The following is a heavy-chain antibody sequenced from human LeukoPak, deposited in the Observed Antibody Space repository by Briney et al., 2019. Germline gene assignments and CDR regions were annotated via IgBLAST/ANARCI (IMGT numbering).Heavy chain of an antibody. V-gene: IGHV5-51*01. CDR1: GYSFTSYW. Sequence: GESLKISCMDSGYSFTSYWIAWVRQMPGKGLEWMGSIYPGDSDTRYSPSFQGQVTISADRSISTAYLQWRGLKASDTAMYYCARLGTAVVARFFDNWGQGTLVTLSS. D-gene: IGHD5-18*01. CDR2: IYPGDSDT. CDR3: ARLGTAVVARFFDN. J-gene: IGHJ4*02.